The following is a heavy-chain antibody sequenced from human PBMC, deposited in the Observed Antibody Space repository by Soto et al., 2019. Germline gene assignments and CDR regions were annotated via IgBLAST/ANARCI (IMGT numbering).Heavy chain of an antibody. D-gene: IGHD3-3*01. Sequence: ASVKVSCKASGYTFTGYYMYWVRQAPGQGLEWMGWINPNSGGTNYAQKFQGRVTMTRDTSISTAYMELSRLRSDDTAVYYCARDGRFLEWLPPPELYYYYGMDVWGQGTTVTVSS. CDR2: INPNSGGT. V-gene: IGHV1-2*02. CDR3: ARDGRFLEWLPPPELYYYYGMDV. J-gene: IGHJ6*02. CDR1: GYTFTGYY.